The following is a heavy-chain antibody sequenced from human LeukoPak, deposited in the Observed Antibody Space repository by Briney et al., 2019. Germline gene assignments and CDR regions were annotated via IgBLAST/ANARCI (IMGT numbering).Heavy chain of an antibody. CDR1: GGSISSYY. Sequence: SETPSLTCTVSGGSISSYYWSWIRQPPGKGLEWIGYIYYSGTTNYNPSLKSRVTISVDTSKNQFSLKLTSVTVADTAVYYCAGGSGLPHFDYWGQGTLVTVSS. CDR3: AGGSGLPHFDY. CDR2: IYYSGTT. J-gene: IGHJ4*02. D-gene: IGHD3-10*01. V-gene: IGHV4-59*01.